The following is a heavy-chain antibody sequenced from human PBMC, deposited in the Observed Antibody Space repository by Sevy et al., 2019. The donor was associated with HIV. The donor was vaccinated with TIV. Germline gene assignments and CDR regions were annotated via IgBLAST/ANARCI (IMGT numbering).Heavy chain of an antibody. CDR1: GYTFTSYY. D-gene: IGHD3-16*01. CDR2: INPSGGST. J-gene: IGHJ5*02. V-gene: IGHV1-46*01. CDR3: ARDNGAAYGIEGGCFDP. Sequence: ASVKVSCKASGYTFTSYYMHWVRQAPGQGLEWMGIINPSGGSTSYAQKFQGRVTMTRDTSTSTDYMELSSLRSEDTAVYYCARDNGAAYGIEGGCFDPWGQGTLVTVSS.